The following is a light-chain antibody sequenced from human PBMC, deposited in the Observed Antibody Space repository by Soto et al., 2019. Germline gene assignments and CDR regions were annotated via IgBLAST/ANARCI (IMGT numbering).Light chain of an antibody. CDR1: QSISSY. J-gene: IGKJ1*01. V-gene: IGKV1-39*01. Sequence: DIQMTQSPSSLSASVGDRVTITCRASQSISSYLNWYQQKPGKAPKLLIYAASSLQSGVPSRFSGSGSGTDFTLTISILQPEDFATYYCQQSYSTPVTFGQGTKVEIK. CDR2: AAS. CDR3: QQSYSTPVT.